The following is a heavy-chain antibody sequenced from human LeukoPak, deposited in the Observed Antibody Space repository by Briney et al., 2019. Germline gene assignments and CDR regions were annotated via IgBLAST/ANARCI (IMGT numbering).Heavy chain of an antibody. CDR1: GFTFDDYA. CDR3: AKGDLRFGEFLWFDY. CDR2: ISWNSGSI. D-gene: IGHD3-10*01. Sequence: GGSLRLSCAASGFTFDDYAMHWVRQAPGKGLEWVSGISWNSGSIGYADSVKGRFTISRDNAKNSLYLQMNSPRAEDTALYYCAKGDLRFGEFLWFDYWGQGTLVTVSS. V-gene: IGHV3-9*01. J-gene: IGHJ4*02.